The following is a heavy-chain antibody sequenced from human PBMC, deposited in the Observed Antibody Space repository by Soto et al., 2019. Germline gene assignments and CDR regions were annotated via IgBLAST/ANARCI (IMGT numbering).Heavy chain of an antibody. Sequence: GGSPRLSCAASGFTFSGSAMHWVRQASGKGLEWVGRIRSKANSYATAYAASVKGRFTISRDDSKNTAYLQMHSLNTADTAVYYCTEYYCDSSGYCPGYWGHGILVTVSS. CDR2: IRSKANSYAT. CDR3: TEYYCDSSGYCPGY. J-gene: IGHJ4*01. V-gene: IGHV3-73*01. CDR1: GFTFSGSA. D-gene: IGHD3-22*01.